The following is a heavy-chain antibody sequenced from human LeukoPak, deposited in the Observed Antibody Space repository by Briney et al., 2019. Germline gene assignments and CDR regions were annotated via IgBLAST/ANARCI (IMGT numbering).Heavy chain of an antibody. CDR2: INPNSGGT. J-gene: IGHJ3*02. Sequence: ASVKVSCKASGYSFTSHYMHWVRQAPGQGLEWMGWINPNSGGTNYAQKFQGRVTMTRDTSISTAYMELGRLRSDDTAVYYCARIMGMTTVTHDAFDIWGQGTMVTVSS. V-gene: IGHV1-2*02. CDR1: GYSFTSHY. D-gene: IGHD4-17*01. CDR3: ARIMGMTTVTHDAFDI.